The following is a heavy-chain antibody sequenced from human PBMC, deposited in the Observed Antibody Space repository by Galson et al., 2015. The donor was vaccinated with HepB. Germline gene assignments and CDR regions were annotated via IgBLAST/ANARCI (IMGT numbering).Heavy chain of an antibody. J-gene: IGHJ4*02. Sequence: QSGAEVKKPGESLKISCQASGYSFSTHWIGWVRQVPGQGLEWLGIIYPGDSDTKYSPAFQGHVTIPVDRSVTSAYLQWTSLKVSDTATYFRARQADIVAPFDYWGQGTLVTVSS. D-gene: IGHD2-21*01. V-gene: IGHV5-51*01. CDR2: IYPGDSDT. CDR3: ARQADIVAPFDY. CDR1: GYSFSTHW.